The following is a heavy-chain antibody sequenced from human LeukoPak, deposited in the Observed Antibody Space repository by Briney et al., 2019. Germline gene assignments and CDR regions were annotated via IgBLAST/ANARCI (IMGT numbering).Heavy chain of an antibody. J-gene: IGHJ4*02. D-gene: IGHD3-22*01. Sequence: GGSLRLSCAASGFTFSSYAMSWVRQAPGKGLEWVSAISGSGGSTYYADSVKGRFTISRDNSKNTLYLQMNSLRAEDSAVYYCARDSSYNYDSSGYSGPVDYWGQGTLVTVSS. CDR2: ISGSGGST. CDR1: GFTFSSYA. CDR3: ARDSSYNYDSSGYSGPVDY. V-gene: IGHV3-23*01.